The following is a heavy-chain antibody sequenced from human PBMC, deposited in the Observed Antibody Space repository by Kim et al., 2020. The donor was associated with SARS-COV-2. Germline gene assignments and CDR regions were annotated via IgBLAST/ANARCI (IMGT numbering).Heavy chain of an antibody. D-gene: IGHD2-15*01. Sequence: SVKGRFTISRDNSKNTLYLQMNSLRAEDTAVYYCAKGNIVVVVAATYFDYWGQGTLVTVSS. V-gene: IGHV3-23*01. J-gene: IGHJ4*02. CDR3: AKGNIVVVVAATYFDY.